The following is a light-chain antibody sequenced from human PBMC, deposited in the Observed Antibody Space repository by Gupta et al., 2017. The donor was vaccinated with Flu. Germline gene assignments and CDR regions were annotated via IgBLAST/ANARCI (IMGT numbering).Light chain of an antibody. CDR3: SLYTSSSTFVV. V-gene: IGLV2-18*01. Sequence: QSALTQPPSVSGSPGQSVTISCTGPSSYVGSYNRVSWYQQPPGTAPKLMIYEVSNRPSGVPDRFSGSKSGNTASLTISGLQAEDEADYYCSLYTSSSTFVVFGGGTKLTVL. CDR2: EVS. CDR1: SSYVGSYNR. J-gene: IGLJ2*01.